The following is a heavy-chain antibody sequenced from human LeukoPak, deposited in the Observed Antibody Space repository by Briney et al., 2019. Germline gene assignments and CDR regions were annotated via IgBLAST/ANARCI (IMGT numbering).Heavy chain of an antibody. CDR3: AKDTGFYGAGRHSYYFDS. Sequence: PGGSLRLSCAASGFTFDDYAVHWVRQAPGKGLEWVSSISWNSGSIGYADSVKGRFTISRDNAKNSLYLQMNGLRAGDTALYYCAKDTGFYGAGRHSYYFDSWGQGTLVTVSS. V-gene: IGHV3-9*01. J-gene: IGHJ4*02. D-gene: IGHD3-10*01. CDR2: ISWNSGSI. CDR1: GFTFDDYA.